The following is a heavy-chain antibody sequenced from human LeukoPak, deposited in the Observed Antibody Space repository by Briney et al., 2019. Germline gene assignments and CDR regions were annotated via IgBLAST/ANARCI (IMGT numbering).Heavy chain of an antibody. CDR1: GGSFSSGSYY. Sequence: PSETLSLTCTVSGGSFSSGSYYWGWTRQPPGKGLEWIADIFYSGNTYYNPSLTSRVTISVDTSKSQFSLRLSSVTAADTAVYYCARREYSSGWYFFDYWGQGILVTVSS. V-gene: IGHV4-39*01. CDR2: IFYSGNT. CDR3: ARREYSSGWYFFDY. D-gene: IGHD6-19*01. J-gene: IGHJ4*02.